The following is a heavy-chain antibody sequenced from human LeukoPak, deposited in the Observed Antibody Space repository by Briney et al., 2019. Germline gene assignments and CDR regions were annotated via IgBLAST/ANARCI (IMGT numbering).Heavy chain of an antibody. J-gene: IGHJ6*03. CDR2: IYSGGSA. V-gene: IGHV3-66*01. D-gene: IGHD2-2*01. CDR1: GFTVSSNY. CDR3: AKGVYDCSSSRCPQYYYYMDV. Sequence: GGSLRLSCAASGFTVSSNYMSWVRQAPGKGLEWVSVIYSGGSAYYADSVKGRFTISRDNSKNTLYLQMNSLRPEDTAVYYCAKGVYDCSSSRCPQYYYYMDVWGKGTTVTVSS.